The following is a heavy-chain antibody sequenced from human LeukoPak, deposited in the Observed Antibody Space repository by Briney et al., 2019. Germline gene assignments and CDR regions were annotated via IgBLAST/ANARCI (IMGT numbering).Heavy chain of an antibody. Sequence: GGSLRLSCAASGFTFSDYYMSWIRQAPGKGLEWVSYISSSGSIISYADSVKGRFTISRDNAKNSLYLQMNSLRAEDTAVYYCARHGLRNYYDSSGYFYDYWGQGTLVTLSS. V-gene: IGHV3-11*01. J-gene: IGHJ4*02. D-gene: IGHD3-22*01. CDR3: ARHGLRNYYDSSGYFYDY. CDR2: ISSSGSII. CDR1: GFTFSDYY.